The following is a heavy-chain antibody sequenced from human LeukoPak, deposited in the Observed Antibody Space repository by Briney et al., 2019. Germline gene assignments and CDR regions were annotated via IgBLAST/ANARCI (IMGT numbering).Heavy chain of an antibody. CDR3: ARVSRGWDYYYGMDV. CDR2: IYYSGST. D-gene: IGHD6-19*01. J-gene: IGHJ6*02. CDR1: GGSISSYY. V-gene: IGHV4-59*01. Sequence: SETLSLTCTVSGGSISSYYWSWIRQPPGKGLEWIGYIYYSGSTNYNPSLKSRVTISVDTSKNQFSLKLSSVTAADTAVYYCARVSRGWDYYYGMDVWGQGTTVTVSS.